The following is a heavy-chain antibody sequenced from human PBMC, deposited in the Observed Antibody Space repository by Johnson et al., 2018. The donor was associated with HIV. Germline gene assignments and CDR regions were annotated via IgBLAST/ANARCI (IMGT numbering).Heavy chain of an antibody. CDR3: AKDVWHDILTGHTPSGDAFDI. CDR1: GFTFSSYD. CDR2: IGTAGDT. D-gene: IGHD3-9*01. J-gene: IGHJ3*02. V-gene: IGHV3-13*01. Sequence: VQLVESGGGLVQPGGSLRLSCAASGFTFSSYDMHWVRQATGKGLEWVSAIGTAGDTYYPGSVKGRFTISRENAKNSLYRQMNSLRAEDTAVYYCAKDVWHDILTGHTPSGDAFDIWGQGTMVTVSS.